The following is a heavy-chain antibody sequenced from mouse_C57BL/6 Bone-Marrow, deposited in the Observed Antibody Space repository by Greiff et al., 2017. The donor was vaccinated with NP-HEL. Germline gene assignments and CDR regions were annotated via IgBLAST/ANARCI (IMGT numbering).Heavy chain of an antibody. CDR2: IYPRSGNT. CDR3: ARSGVYYGSSYGD. J-gene: IGHJ3*01. V-gene: IGHV1-81*01. CDR1: GYTFTSYG. Sequence: QVQLKESGAELARPGASVKLSCKASGYTFTSYGISWVKQRTGQGLEWIGEIYPRSGNTYYNEKFKGKATLTADKSSSTAYMELRSLTSEDSAVYFCARSGVYYGSSYGDWGQGTLVTVSA. D-gene: IGHD1-1*01.